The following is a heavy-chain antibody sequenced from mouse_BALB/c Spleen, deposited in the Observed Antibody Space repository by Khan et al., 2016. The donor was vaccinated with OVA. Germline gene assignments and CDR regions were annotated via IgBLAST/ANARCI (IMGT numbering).Heavy chain of an antibody. J-gene: IGHJ3*01. CDR1: GYTFTDYY. V-gene: IGHV1-77*01. CDR3: AREWGAWFAY. Sequence: VQLQESGAELARPGASVKLSCKASGYTFTDYYINWVKQRTGQGLEWIGEIYPGSNNTNYNQKFKGKATMTADKSSSTAYMQLSSLTSEDSAVYFCAREWGAWFAYWGQGTLVTVSA. CDR2: IYPGSNNT.